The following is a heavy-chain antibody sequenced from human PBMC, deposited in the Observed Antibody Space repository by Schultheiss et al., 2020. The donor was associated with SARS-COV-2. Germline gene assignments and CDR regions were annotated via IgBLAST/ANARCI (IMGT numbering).Heavy chain of an antibody. J-gene: IGHJ4*02. Sequence: GESLKISCAASGFTFSSYGMHWVRQAPGKGLEWVAVISYDGSNKYYADSVKGRFTISRDNSKNTLYLQMNSLRAEDTAVYYCVSGPHDYWGQGTLVTVSS. V-gene: IGHV3-30*03. CDR1: GFTFSSYG. CDR2: ISYDGSNK. D-gene: IGHD3-10*01. CDR3: VSGPHDY.